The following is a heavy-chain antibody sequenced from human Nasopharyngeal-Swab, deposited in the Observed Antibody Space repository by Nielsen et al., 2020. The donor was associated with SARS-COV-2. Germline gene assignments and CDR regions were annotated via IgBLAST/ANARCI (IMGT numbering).Heavy chain of an antibody. CDR2: ISSSSSYI. CDR1: GFTFSSYS. Sequence: GESLKISCAASGFTFSSYSMNWVRQAPGKGLEWVSSISSSSSYIYYADSVKGRFTISRDNAKNLLYLQMNSLRAEDTAVYYCARDSGKGMDVWGQGTTVTVSS. CDR3: ARDSGKGMDV. V-gene: IGHV3-21*01. J-gene: IGHJ6*02. D-gene: IGHD3-10*01.